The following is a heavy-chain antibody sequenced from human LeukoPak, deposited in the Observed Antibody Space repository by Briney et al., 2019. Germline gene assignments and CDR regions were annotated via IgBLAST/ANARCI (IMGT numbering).Heavy chain of an antibody. CDR3: ASWGSYRYMSDY. V-gene: IGHV3-21*01. CDR1: GFTFSSYS. Sequence: GGSLRLSCAASGFTFSSYSMKWVRQAPGKGLEWVSSISSSSSYIYYADSVKGRFTISRDNAKNSLYLQMNSLRAEDTAVYYCASWGSYRYMSDYWGQGTLVTVSS. J-gene: IGHJ4*02. CDR2: ISSSSSYI. D-gene: IGHD3-16*02.